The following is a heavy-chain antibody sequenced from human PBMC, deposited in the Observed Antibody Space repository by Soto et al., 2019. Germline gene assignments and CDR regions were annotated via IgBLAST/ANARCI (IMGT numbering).Heavy chain of an antibody. CDR3: AKDRGVGPLPYYFDY. V-gene: IGHV3-23*01. CDR2: ICGSGDST. D-gene: IGHD3-10*01. J-gene: IGHJ4*02. Sequence: PGGSLRLSCAASGFTFSSYGMHWVRQAPGKRLEWVAGICGSGDSTYYTDSVKGRFTISRDNSKNTLFLQMDSLRAEDTAVYYCAKDRGVGPLPYYFDYWGQGTLVTVSS. CDR1: GFTFSSYG.